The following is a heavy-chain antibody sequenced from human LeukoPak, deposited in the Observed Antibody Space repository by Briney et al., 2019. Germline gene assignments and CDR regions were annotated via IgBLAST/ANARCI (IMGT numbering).Heavy chain of an antibody. CDR2: IKQDGSEK. CDR3: ARSDDLHYFDY. J-gene: IGHJ4*02. D-gene: IGHD1-1*01. CDR1: GFTFGDYA. Sequence: GGSLRLPCTASGFTFGDYAMSWVRQAPGEGLEWVANIKQDGSEKYYVDSVKGRVTISRDNAKNSLYLQMNSLRAEDTAVYYCARSDDLHYFDYWGQGTLVTVSS. V-gene: IGHV3-7*01.